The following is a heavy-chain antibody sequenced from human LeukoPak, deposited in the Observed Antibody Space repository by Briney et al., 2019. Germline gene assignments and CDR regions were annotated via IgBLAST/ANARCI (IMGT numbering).Heavy chain of an antibody. CDR2: IYHSGST. CDR3: AREMSDSSGRSTYDY. CDR1: GYSISSGYY. D-gene: IGHD3-22*01. Sequence: SETLSLTCTVSGYSISSGYYWGWIRQPPGKGLEWIGSIYHSGSTYYNPSLKSRVTISVDTSKNQFSLKLSSVTAADTAVYYCAREMSDSSGRSTYDYWGQGTLVTVSS. V-gene: IGHV4-38-2*02. J-gene: IGHJ4*02.